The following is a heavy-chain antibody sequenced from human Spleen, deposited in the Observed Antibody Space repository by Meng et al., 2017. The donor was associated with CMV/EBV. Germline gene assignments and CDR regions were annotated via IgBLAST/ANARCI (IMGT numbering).Heavy chain of an antibody. Sequence: KVSCKAPRNFFTRHAITWVRQAPGQGLEWMGIIYPGDSDTRYSPSFQGQVTISADKSISTAYLQWSSLKASDTAMYYCARHPTHYFDSSGYYYYDYGMDVWGQGTTVTVSS. J-gene: IGHJ6*02. CDR2: IYPGDSDT. CDR3: ARHPTHYFDSSGYYYYDYGMDV. V-gene: IGHV5-51*01. CDR1: RNFFTRHA. D-gene: IGHD3-22*01.